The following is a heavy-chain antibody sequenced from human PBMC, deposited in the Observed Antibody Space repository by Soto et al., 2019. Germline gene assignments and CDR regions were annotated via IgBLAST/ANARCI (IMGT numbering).Heavy chain of an antibody. CDR3: AHRPSAFIAAAGSNYYYYGMDV. J-gene: IGHJ6*02. D-gene: IGHD6-13*01. V-gene: IGHV2-5*01. Sequence: QITLKESGPTLVKPTQTLTLTCTFSGFSLSTSGVGVGWIRQPPGKALEWLALIYWNDDKRYNPSLKSRLTITKDTSKQQVVLTMTNMDPVDTATYYCAHRPSAFIAAAGSNYYYYGMDVWGQGTTVTVSS. CDR1: GFSLSTSGVG. CDR2: IYWNDDK.